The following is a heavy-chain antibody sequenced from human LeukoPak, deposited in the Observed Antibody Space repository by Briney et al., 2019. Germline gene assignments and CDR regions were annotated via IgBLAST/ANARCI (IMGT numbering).Heavy chain of an antibody. CDR2: IYDRGPA. V-gene: IGHV4-30-2*06. D-gene: IGHD3-10*01. Sequence: PSQTLSLTCAVSGYAITSGGFSWNWIRQSPGKGLEWVGSIYDRGPAYYNPSLKSRFTISVDRPKNQFFLNVTSLTAADTAVYFCARSRQASGLFNSWGQGTLVVVSS. CDR3: ARSRQASGLFNS. J-gene: IGHJ5*01. CDR1: GYAITSGGFS.